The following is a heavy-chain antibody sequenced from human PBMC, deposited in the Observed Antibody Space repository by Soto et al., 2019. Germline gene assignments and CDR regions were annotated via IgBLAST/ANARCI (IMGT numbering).Heavy chain of an antibody. V-gene: IGHV1-2*02. Sequence: ASVKVSCKASGYTFTGYYMHWVRQAPGQGLEWMGWINPNSGGTNYAQKFQGRVTMTRDTSISTAYMELSRLRSDDTAVYYCARVDTYYYDSSGGYAFDIWGQGAMVTVSS. D-gene: IGHD3-22*01. J-gene: IGHJ3*02. CDR2: INPNSGGT. CDR3: ARVDTYYYDSSGGYAFDI. CDR1: GYTFTGYY.